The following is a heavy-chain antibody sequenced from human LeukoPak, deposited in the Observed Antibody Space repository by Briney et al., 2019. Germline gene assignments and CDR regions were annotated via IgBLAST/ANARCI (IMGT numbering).Heavy chain of an antibody. V-gene: IGHV1-8*03. J-gene: IGHJ4*02. D-gene: IGHD3-3*01. CDR3: ARGPRDGFWSGYYVDY. CDR1: GYTFTSYD. Sequence: ASVKVSCKASGYTFTSYDINWVRQATGQGLEWMGWMNPNSGNTGYAQKFQGRVTITRNTSISTAYMELSSLRSEDTAVYYCARGPRDGFWSGYYVDYWGQGTLVTVSS. CDR2: MNPNSGNT.